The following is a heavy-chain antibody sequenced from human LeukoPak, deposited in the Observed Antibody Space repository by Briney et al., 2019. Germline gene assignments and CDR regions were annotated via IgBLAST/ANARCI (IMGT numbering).Heavy chain of an antibody. CDR3: ARGDRFYGGKDGYFDY. CDR2: IYASGST. Sequence: PSETLSLTCTVSGGSISSYYWSWIRQPAGKGLEWLGRIYASGSTNYNPSLKSRVTMSVDTSKNQFSLKLSSVTAADTAVYYCARGDRFYGGKDGYFDYWGQGTLVTVSS. J-gene: IGHJ4*02. V-gene: IGHV4-4*07. CDR1: GGSISSYY. D-gene: IGHD4-23*01.